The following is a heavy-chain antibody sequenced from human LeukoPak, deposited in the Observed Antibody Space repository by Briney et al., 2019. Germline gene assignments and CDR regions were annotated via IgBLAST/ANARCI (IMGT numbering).Heavy chain of an antibody. CDR2: IYYSGST. D-gene: IGHD5-12*01. Sequence: NPSETLSLTCTVSGGSISSYYWSWIRQPPGKGLGWIGYIYYSGSTNYNPSLKSRVTISVDTSKNQFSLKLSSVTAADTAVYYCARSYSGYDLGFDYWGQGTLVTVSS. J-gene: IGHJ4*02. CDR3: ARSYSGYDLGFDY. V-gene: IGHV4-59*08. CDR1: GGSISSYY.